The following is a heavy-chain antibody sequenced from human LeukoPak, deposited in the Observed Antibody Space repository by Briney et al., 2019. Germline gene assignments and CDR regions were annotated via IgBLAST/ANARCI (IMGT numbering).Heavy chain of an antibody. D-gene: IGHD3-10*01. J-gene: IGHJ5*02. V-gene: IGHV3-15*01. CDR1: GFTFSNAW. CDR3: IRTKCLLLYNWFDP. Sequence: GGSLRLSCAASGFTFSNAWMSWVRQAPGKGLEWVGRIKSKTDGGTTDYAAPVKGRFTISRDDSKNTLYLQMNSLRTDDTAVYYCIRTKCLLLYNWFDPWGQGTLVTVSS. CDR2: IKSKTDGGTT.